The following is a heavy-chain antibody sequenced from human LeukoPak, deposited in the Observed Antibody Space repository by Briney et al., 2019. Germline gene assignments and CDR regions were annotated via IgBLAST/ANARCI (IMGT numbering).Heavy chain of an antibody. CDR2: IYYSGST. CDR1: GGSISSYY. CDR3: ARGGYPDAFDI. Sequence: SETLSLTCTVSGGSISSYYWSWIRQPPGKRLEWIGYIYYSGSTNYNPSLKSRVTISVDTSKNQFSLKLSSVTAADTAVYYCARGGYPDAFDIWGQGTMVTVSS. J-gene: IGHJ3*02. V-gene: IGHV4-59*01. D-gene: IGHD2-2*01.